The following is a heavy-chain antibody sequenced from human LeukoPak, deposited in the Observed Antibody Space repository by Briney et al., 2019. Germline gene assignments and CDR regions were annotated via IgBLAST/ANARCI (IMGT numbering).Heavy chain of an antibody. CDR1: GFTFSSYA. CDR3: AKGGCSHGVHFDY. D-gene: IGHD2-8*01. Sequence: PGGSLRLSCAASGFTFSSYAMSWGRQAPGKGLEWVSAISGSGGSTYYADSVKGRFTISRDNSKNTLYLQMNSLRAEDTAVYYCAKGGCSHGVHFDYWGQGTLVTVSS. CDR2: ISGSGGST. J-gene: IGHJ4*02. V-gene: IGHV3-23*01.